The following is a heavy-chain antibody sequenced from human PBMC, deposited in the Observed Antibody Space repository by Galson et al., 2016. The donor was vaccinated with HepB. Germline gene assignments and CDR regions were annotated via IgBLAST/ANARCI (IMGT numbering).Heavy chain of an antibody. V-gene: IGHV3-23*01. CDR3: AKGRTAAADYYFDY. D-gene: IGHD6-13*01. Sequence: SLRLSCAASGFTFSNYAMSWVRQAPGRGLEWVSTISGTGGSTYYDDSVKGRFKISRDNSKNMLYLQMSNLRVEHTAVFYCAKGRTAAADYYFDYWGRGTLVSVSS. CDR2: ISGTGGST. CDR1: GFTFSNYA. J-gene: IGHJ4*02.